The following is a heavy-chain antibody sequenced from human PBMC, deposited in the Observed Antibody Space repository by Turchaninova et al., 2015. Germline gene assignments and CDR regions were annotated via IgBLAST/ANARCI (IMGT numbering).Heavy chain of an antibody. D-gene: IGHD3-22*01. V-gene: IGHV4-61*01. Sequence: QVQLQESGPGLVKPSETLSLTCPVSGASVSSGTYSWSWIRQPPGQGLECIGYIYYGGCNHYNPSLKRLDTIYVDMSKNQFSLNLNSVTAADTAVYYCARDRKDSSDYWDGLDIWGQGTMVTVSS. CDR3: ARDRKDSSDYWDGLDI. J-gene: IGHJ3*02. CDR1: GASVSSGTYS. CDR2: IYYGGCN.